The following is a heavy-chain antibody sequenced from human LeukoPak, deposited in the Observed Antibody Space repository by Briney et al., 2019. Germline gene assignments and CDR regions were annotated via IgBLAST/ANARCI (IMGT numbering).Heavy chain of an antibody. CDR1: GFTFSSYS. CDR2: ISSSSSYI. J-gene: IGHJ3*02. Sequence: GGSLRLSCAASGFTFSSYSMKWVSQAPGEWMEWVSSISSSSSYISHADSVKGRFTSSRDNAKNSLHLQMSGLRDEDTAVYYCARGGFDAFDIWGQGTMVTVSS. V-gene: IGHV3-21*01. CDR3: ARGGFDAFDI. D-gene: IGHD3-16*01.